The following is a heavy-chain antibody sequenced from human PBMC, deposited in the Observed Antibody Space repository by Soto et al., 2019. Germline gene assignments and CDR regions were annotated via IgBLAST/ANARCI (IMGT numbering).Heavy chain of an antibody. CDR2: ISYDGSNK. CDR3: ARDFYGSGSYYVYYYYYGMDV. J-gene: IGHJ6*02. CDR1: GFTFSSYA. D-gene: IGHD3-10*01. Sequence: PGGSLRLSCAASGFTFSSYAMHWVRQAPGKGLEWVAVISYDGSNKYYADSVKGRFTISRDNSKNTLYLQMNSLRAEDTAVYYCARDFYGSGSYYVYYYYYGMDVWGQGTTVTVS. V-gene: IGHV3-30-3*01.